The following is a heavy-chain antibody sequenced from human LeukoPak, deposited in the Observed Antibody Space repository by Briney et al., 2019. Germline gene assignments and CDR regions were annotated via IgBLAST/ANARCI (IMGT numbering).Heavy chain of an antibody. CDR3: AKLYSSSSSSSWFDP. Sequence: GGSLRLSCAASGFTFSSYAMSWVRQAPGKGLEWVLAISGSGGSTYYADSVKGRFTISRDNSKNTLYLQMNSLRAEDTAVYYCAKLYSSSSSSSWFDPWGQGTLVTVSS. CDR2: ISGSGGST. D-gene: IGHD6-6*01. J-gene: IGHJ5*02. V-gene: IGHV3-23*01. CDR1: GFTFSSYA.